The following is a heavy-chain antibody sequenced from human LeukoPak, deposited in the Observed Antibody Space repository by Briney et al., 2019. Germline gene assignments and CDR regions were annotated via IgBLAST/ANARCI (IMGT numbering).Heavy chain of an antibody. D-gene: IGHD3-22*01. V-gene: IGHV3-30-3*01. CDR3: ARDGIVVVIGAYFDY. Sequence: GRSLRLSCAASGFTFSSYAMHWVRQAPGKGLEWVAVISYDGSNKYYADSVKGRFTISRDNSKNTLYLQMNSLRAEDTAVYYCARDGIVVVIGAYFDYWGQGTLVTVSS. J-gene: IGHJ4*02. CDR2: ISYDGSNK. CDR1: GFTFSSYA.